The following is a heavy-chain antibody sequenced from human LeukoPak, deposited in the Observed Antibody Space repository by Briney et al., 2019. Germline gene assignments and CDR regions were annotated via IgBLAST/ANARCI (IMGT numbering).Heavy chain of an antibody. J-gene: IGHJ4*02. V-gene: IGHV1-8*03. Sequence: AASLTVSCKASGYTFTNYHINWVRQAPGQGLEWMGWINPNTGDRGYAQKFQGRVSITSDSSRSTAYMELGSPRSEDTAVYFCARTTSLTACGYDYWGQGTLVTVSS. CDR3: ARTTSLTACGYDY. D-gene: IGHD4-17*01. CDR1: GYTFTNYH. CDR2: INPNTGDR.